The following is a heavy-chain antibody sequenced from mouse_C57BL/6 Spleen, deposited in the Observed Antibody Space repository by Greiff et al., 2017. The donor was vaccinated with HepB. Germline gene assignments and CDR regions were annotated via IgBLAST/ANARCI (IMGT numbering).Heavy chain of an antibody. Sequence: VQLQQPGTELVRPGTSVKLSCKASGYTFTSYWMHWVKQRPGQGLEWIGVIDPSDSYTNYNQKFKGKATLTVDTSSSTAYMQLSSLTSEDSAVYYCARGGGENFDYWGQGTTLTVSS. CDR2: IDPSDSYT. V-gene: IGHV1-59*01. CDR3: ARGGGENFDY. J-gene: IGHJ2*01. CDR1: GYTFTSYW. D-gene: IGHD1-1*02.